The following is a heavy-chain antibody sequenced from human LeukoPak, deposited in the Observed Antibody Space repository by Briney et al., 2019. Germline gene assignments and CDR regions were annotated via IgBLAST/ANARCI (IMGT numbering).Heavy chain of an antibody. CDR1: GGSISSSSYY. V-gene: IGHV4-39*01. Sequence: PSETLSLTCTVSGGSISSSSYYWGWIRQPPGKGLEWIGSIYYSGSTYYNPSLKSRVTISVDTSKNQFSLKLNSVTAADTAVYYCARGSGTYSERSDAFDFWGQGTMVTVSS. J-gene: IGHJ3*01. CDR3: ARGSGTYSERSDAFDF. D-gene: IGHD1-26*01. CDR2: IYYSGST.